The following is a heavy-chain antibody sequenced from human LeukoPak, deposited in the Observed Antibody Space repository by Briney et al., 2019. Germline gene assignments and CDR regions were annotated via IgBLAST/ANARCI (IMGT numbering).Heavy chain of an antibody. D-gene: IGHD1-26*01. CDR3: AKDLSRGSYKLTPYYFDY. V-gene: IGHV3-30*02. J-gene: IGHJ4*02. CDR1: GFTFSSYG. CDR2: IRYDGSNK. Sequence: GGSLRLSCAASGFTFSSYGMHWFRQAPAKGLEWVAFIRYDGSNKYYADSVKGRFTISRDNSKNTLYLQMNSLRAEDTAVYYCAKDLSRGSYKLTPYYFDYWGQGTLVTVSS.